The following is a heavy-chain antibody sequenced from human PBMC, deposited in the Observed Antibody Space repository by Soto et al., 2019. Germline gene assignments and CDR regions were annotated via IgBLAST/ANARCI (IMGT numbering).Heavy chain of an antibody. J-gene: IGHJ5*02. CDR3: ARVGYSYGELDP. Sequence: SETLSLTCTVSGGSISSGDYYWSWIRQPPGKGLEWIGYIYYSGSTYYNPSLKSRVTISVDTSKNQFSLKLSSVTAADTAVYYCARVGYSYGELDPWGQGTLVTVSS. CDR1: GGSISSGDYY. V-gene: IGHV4-30-4*01. D-gene: IGHD5-18*01. CDR2: IYYSGST.